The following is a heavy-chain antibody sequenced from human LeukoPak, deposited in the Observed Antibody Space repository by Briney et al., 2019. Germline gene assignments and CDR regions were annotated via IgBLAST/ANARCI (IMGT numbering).Heavy chain of an antibody. J-gene: IGHJ6*03. CDR3: ARESTWGYYYYYYMDV. CDR2: IYTSGST. Sequence: SETLSLACTASGGSISSSSYYWGWIRQPAGKGLEWIGRIYTSGSTNYNPSLKSRVTMPVDTSKNQFSLKLSSVTAADTAVYYCARESTWGYYYYYYMDVWGKGTTVTVSS. D-gene: IGHD7-27*01. CDR1: GGSISSSSYY. V-gene: IGHV4-61*02.